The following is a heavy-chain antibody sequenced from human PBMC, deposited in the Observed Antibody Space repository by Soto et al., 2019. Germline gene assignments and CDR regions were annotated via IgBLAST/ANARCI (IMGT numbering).Heavy chain of an antibody. D-gene: IGHD3-3*01. CDR2: IYYSGST. CDR1: GGSISSYY. CDR3: ARTYYDFWSGPPGAFDP. Sequence: SETLSLTCTVSGGSISSYYWSWIRQPPGKGLEWIGYIYYSGSTNYNPSLKSRVTISVDTSKNQFSLKLSSVTAADTAVYYCARTYYDFWSGPPGAFDPWGQGTLVTLSS. J-gene: IGHJ5*02. V-gene: IGHV4-59*01.